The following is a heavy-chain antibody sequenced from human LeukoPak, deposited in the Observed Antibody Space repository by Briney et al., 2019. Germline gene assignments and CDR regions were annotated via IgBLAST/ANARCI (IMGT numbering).Heavy chain of an antibody. CDR1: GGSISSYY. Sequence: PSETLSLTCTVSGGSISSYYWSWIRQPPGKGLEWIGYIYYSGSTNYNPSLKSRVTIPVDTSKNQFSLKLSSVTAADTAVYYCARDQGELPDYWGQGTLVTVSS. CDR2: IYYSGST. V-gene: IGHV4-59*01. CDR3: ARDQGELPDY. D-gene: IGHD1-26*01. J-gene: IGHJ4*02.